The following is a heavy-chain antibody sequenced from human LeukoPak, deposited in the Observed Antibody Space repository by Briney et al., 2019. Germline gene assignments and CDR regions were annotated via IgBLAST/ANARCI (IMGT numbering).Heavy chain of an antibody. V-gene: IGHV3-30*19. CDR3: ARNRLRSTPTGMDV. D-gene: IGHD3-16*02. J-gene: IGHJ6*04. CDR1: GFTFSNYG. CDR2: IEYDGTDI. Sequence: GSSLRLSCAASGFTFSNYGMHWVRQAPGKGLEWVAFIEYDGTDIHFADPVRGRLTISRDNSEDTLYLQIITLRAVDTAVYFCARNRLRSTPTGMDVWGKGTTVTVSS.